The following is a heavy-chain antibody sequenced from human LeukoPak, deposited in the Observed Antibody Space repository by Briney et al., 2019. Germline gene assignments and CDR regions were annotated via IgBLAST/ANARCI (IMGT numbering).Heavy chain of an antibody. CDR1: GGSISSYY. V-gene: IGHV4-59*01. CDR3: ARVSSGYDYYYGMDA. Sequence: SETLSLTCTVSGGSISSYYWSWIRQPPGKGLEWIGYIYYSGSTNYNPSLKSRVTISVDTSKNQFSLKLSSVTAADTAVYYCARVSSGYDYYYGMDAWGQGNTVTVSS. J-gene: IGHJ6*02. D-gene: IGHD6-19*01. CDR2: IYYSGST.